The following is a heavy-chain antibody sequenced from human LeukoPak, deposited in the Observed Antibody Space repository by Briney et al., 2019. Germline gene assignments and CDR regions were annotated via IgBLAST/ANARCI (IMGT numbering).Heavy chain of an antibody. D-gene: IGHD2-15*01. CDR1: RGSVSSSSYY. J-gene: IGHJ4*02. CDR2: IYYNEYT. CDR3: ARVTSGGHYY. Sequence: PSETLSLTCTVSRGSVSSSSYYWGWIRQPPGKGLEWIGSIYYNEYTYYNPSLKSRVTISVDTSKNQFSLKLSSVTAADTAVYYCARVTSGGHYYWGQGTLVTVSS. V-gene: IGHV4-39*01.